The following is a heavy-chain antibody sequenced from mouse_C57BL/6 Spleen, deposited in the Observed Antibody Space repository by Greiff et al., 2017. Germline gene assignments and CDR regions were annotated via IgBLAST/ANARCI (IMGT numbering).Heavy chain of an antibody. Sequence: EVHLVESGEGLVKPGGSLKLSCAASGFTFSSYAMSWVRQTPEKRLEWVAYISSGGDYIYYADTVKGRFTISRDNARNTLYLQMSSLKSEDTAMYYCTRNYYGSSYVLYAMDYWGQGTSVTV. CDR1: GFTFSSYA. J-gene: IGHJ4*01. CDR2: ISSGGDYI. V-gene: IGHV5-9-1*02. D-gene: IGHD1-1*01. CDR3: TRNYYGSSYVLYAMDY.